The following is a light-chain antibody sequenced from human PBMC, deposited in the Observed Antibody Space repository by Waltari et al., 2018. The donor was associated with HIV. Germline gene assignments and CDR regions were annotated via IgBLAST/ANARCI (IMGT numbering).Light chain of an antibody. CDR3: QQYGSSPPIT. CDR1: QRLSSSY. Sequence: EIVLPQFPGTLSLSPGERATLSYRAGQRLSSSYLAWYPQKTGQAPRLLIYGASSRATGSPDRFSGSGSGTDFTLTISRLEPEDFAVYYCQQYGSSPPITFGPGTKVDIK. J-gene: IGKJ3*01. V-gene: IGKV3-20*01. CDR2: GAS.